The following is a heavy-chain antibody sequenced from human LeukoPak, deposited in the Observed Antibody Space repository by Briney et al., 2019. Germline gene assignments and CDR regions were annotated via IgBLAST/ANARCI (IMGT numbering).Heavy chain of an antibody. D-gene: IGHD2-8*01. CDR2: IKEGGSEK. V-gene: IGHV3-7*01. CDR1: GFIFSRFW. CDR3: ARSTNGAFDI. Sequence: PGGSLRLSCAASGFIFSRFWMTWVRQGPGRGLQWVANIKEGGSEKNYVDSVKGRFTISRDNAKNSLFLQMNTLRAEDTAVYYCARSTNGAFDIWGQGTTVIVSS. J-gene: IGHJ3*02.